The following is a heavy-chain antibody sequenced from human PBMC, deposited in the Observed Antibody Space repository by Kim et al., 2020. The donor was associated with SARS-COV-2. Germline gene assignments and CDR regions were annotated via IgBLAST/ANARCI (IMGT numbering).Heavy chain of an antibody. V-gene: IGHV1-46*01. Sequence: AQKFQGRVTMTRDTSTSTVYMELSSLRSEDTAVYYCARDQGSSSSQNDDYWGQGTLVTVSS. D-gene: IGHD6-6*01. J-gene: IGHJ4*02. CDR3: ARDQGSSSSQNDDY.